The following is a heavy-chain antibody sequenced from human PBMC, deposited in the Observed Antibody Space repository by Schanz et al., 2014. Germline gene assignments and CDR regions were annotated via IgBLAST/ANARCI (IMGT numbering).Heavy chain of an antibody. Sequence: VRLVESGGGVVQPGRSLRLSCSASGFTFSTFAMHWVRQAPGKGLEYISAISNNGDSTYYADSVKGRFTISRDNSKNTLFLQMSSLRVDDMAVYYCGRAGTSMAGRYFELWGRGTLVTVSS. D-gene: IGHD3-10*01. CDR2: ISNNGDST. CDR1: GFTFSTFA. V-gene: IGHV3-64D*06. CDR3: GRAGTSMAGRYFEL. J-gene: IGHJ2*01.